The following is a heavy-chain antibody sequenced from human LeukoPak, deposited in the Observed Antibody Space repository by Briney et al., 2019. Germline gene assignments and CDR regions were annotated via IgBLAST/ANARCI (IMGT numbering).Heavy chain of an antibody. D-gene: IGHD2-2*01. CDR3: ARLPLSTSYYYYGLDV. CDR1: GDSISSSTFS. V-gene: IGHV4-39*02. CDR2: MDYSGDT. J-gene: IGHJ6*02. Sequence: SETLSLTCTVSGDSISSSTFSRGWIRQPPGKGLEWIGSMDYSGDTYDNESLKSRVTISVDTSKNHFSLKLSAATAADTAVYYCARLPLSTSYYYYGLDVWGLGTAVTVS.